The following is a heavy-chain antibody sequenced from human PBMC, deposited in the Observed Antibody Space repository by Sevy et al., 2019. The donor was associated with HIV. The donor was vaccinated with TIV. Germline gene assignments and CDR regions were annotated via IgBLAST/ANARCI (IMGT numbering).Heavy chain of an antibody. CDR2: ISYDGSNK. J-gene: IGHJ4*02. V-gene: IGHV3-30-3*01. CDR1: GFTFSSYT. CDR3: ARVEGDGYYTNPIDY. Sequence: GGCLRLSCAASGFTFSSYTMHWVRQAPGKGLEWVAVISYDGSNKYYADSVKGRFTISIDTSKNTPYLQMNSLRAEDTAVYYCARVEGDGYYTNPIDYWGQGTLVTVSS. D-gene: IGHD1-26*01.